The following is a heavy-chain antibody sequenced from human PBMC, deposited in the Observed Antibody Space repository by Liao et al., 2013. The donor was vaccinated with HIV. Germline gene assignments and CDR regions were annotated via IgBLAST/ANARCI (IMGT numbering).Heavy chain of an antibody. CDR1: GGSFSGYY. D-gene: IGHD2-15*01. J-gene: IGHJ3*01. V-gene: IGHV4-34*01. CDR3: ARGRQLGYCSGGSCGIFRHDASDV. Sequence: QVQLKQWGTGLLKPSETLSLTCANHGGSFSGYYWIWIRQPPGKGLEWIGEVSHGGGTNYNPSLWGRVSISIDLSKNHFSLELTSVTGADTAVYYCARGRQLGYCSGGSCGIFRHDASDVWGQGQMVIVSS. CDR2: VSHGGGT.